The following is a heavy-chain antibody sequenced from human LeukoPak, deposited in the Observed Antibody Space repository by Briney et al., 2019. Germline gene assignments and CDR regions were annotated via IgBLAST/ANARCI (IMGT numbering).Heavy chain of an antibody. J-gene: IGHJ4*02. CDR2: INPKTNGT. D-gene: IGHD2-21*02. CDR3: ARSKRRGDLLDY. V-gene: IGHV1-2*02. Sequence: ASVKVSCKASGYTFTSYYMHWVRQALGQGLEWMGWINPKTNGTNFALKFLGRVTMTRDTSISTAYMELTSLRSDDTALYYCARSKRRGDLLDYWGQGILVTVSS. CDR1: GYTFTSYY.